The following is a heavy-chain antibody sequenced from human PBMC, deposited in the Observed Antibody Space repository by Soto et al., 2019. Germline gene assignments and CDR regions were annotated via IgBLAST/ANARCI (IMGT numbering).Heavy chain of an antibody. D-gene: IGHD6-19*01. CDR1: GGTFSGYT. J-gene: IGHJ4*02. V-gene: IGHV1-69*02. Sequence: QVQLVQSGAEVKKPGSSVKVSCKASGGTFSGYTINWVRQAPGQGLEWMGRIIPIIGIRNYAQKFKGRVMITADKSTSTAYMELSSLRSEDTAVYYCASLSAVSDYWGQGTLVTVSS. CDR2: IIPIIGIR. CDR3: ASLSAVSDY.